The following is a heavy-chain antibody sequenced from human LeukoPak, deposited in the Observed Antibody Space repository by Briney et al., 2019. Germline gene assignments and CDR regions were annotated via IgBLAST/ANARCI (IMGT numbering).Heavy chain of an antibody. Sequence: SETLSLTCTVSGGSISSSSYYWGWIRQPPGKGLEWIGSIYYSGSTYYNPSLKSRVTISVDTSKNQFSLKLSSVTAADTAVYYCARQYSGSYVSYAFDIWGQGTMVTVSS. CDR1: GGSISSSSYY. CDR3: ARQYSGSYVSYAFDI. CDR2: IYYSGST. J-gene: IGHJ3*02. D-gene: IGHD1-26*01. V-gene: IGHV4-39*01.